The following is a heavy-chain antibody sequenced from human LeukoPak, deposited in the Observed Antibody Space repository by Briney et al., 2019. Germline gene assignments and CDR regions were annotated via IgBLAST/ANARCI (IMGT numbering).Heavy chain of an antibody. CDR3: ARTNYYDSSGYRYYYYYYYMDV. J-gene: IGHJ6*03. CDR1: GGSISSHY. V-gene: IGHV4-59*11. Sequence: SETLSLTCTVSGGSISSHYWSWIRQPPGKGLEWSGYIYYSGSTNYNPSLKSRVTISVDTSKNQFSLKLSSVTAADTAVYYCARTNYYDSSGYRYYYYYYYMDVWGKGTTVTVSS. CDR2: IYYSGST. D-gene: IGHD3-22*01.